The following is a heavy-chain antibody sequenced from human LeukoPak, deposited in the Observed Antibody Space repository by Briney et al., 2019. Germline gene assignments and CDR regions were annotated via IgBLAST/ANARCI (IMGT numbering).Heavy chain of an antibody. CDR2: ITSGSGSNV. CDR1: GFTFSSHA. D-gene: IGHD6-13*01. J-gene: IGHJ4*02. CDR3: ARHGSWSFDY. Sequence: PGGSLRLSCAASGFTFSSHAMSWVRQAPGKGLEWVSAITSGSGSNVYYTDSLKGRFTISRDNSKNTLYLHMNSLRAEDTALYYCARHGSWSFDYWGQGTLLTVSA. V-gene: IGHV3-23*01.